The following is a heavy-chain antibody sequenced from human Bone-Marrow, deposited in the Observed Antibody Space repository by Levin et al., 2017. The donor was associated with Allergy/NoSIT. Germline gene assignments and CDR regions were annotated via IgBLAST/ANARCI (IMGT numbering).Heavy chain of an antibody. V-gene: IGHV4-4*08. Sequence: SQTLSLTCTVSGGSISASYWSWIWQPPGKGLEWIGHVYHSGSTNYNPSLKSRVTISADMSKNQFFLSVRPVTAADTAIYYCATIMVRGDKYDYWGPGTMVIVSS. CDR2: VYHSGST. CDR1: GGSISASY. D-gene: IGHD3-10*01. J-gene: IGHJ4*02. CDR3: ATIMVRGDKYDY.